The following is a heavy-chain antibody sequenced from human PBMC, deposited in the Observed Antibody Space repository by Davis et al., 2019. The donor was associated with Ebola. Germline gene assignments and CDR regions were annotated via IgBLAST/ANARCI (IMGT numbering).Heavy chain of an antibody. Sequence: PGRSLTLSCAASGFTFSSYAMNWVRQAPGKGLEYVSAISSNGGSTYYADSVKGSFTISRDNSKNTLYLQMSSLRAEDMAVYYCARTGPLDAFDIWGQGTMVTVSS. CDR1: GFTFSSYA. J-gene: IGHJ3*02. CDR3: ARTGPLDAFDI. V-gene: IGHV3-64*02. D-gene: IGHD7-27*01. CDR2: ISSNGGST.